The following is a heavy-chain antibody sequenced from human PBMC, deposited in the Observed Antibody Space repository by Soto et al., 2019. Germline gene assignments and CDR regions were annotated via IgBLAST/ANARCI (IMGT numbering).Heavy chain of an antibody. CDR2: IYLGDSNT. CDR3: ARRGSSSLNWIDP. J-gene: IGHJ5*02. CDR1: GYSFSTHW. V-gene: IGHV5-51*01. Sequence: PGESLKISCKDHGYSFSTHWIGWVRQMPGKGLEWMGIIYLGDSNTRYSPSFQGQVTISADKSTKTAYLQWSSLKASDTAMYYCARRGSSSLNWIDPWGQGTLVTVSS. D-gene: IGHD6-6*01.